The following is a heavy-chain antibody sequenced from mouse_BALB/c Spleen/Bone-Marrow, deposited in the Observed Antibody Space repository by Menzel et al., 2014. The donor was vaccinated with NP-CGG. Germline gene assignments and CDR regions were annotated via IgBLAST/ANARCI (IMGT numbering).Heavy chain of an antibody. D-gene: IGHD1-2*01. J-gene: IGHJ2*01. Sequence: LKQSGSELVRPGASVKLSCKASGYTFTSYWMHWVKQRPGQGLEWIGNIYPCSGSTNYDEKFKSKATLTVDTSSSTAYMQLSSLTSEDSAVYYCTPRLRYWGQGTTLTGSS. CDR1: GYTFTSYW. CDR2: IYPCSGST. CDR3: TPRLRY. V-gene: IGHV1S22*01.